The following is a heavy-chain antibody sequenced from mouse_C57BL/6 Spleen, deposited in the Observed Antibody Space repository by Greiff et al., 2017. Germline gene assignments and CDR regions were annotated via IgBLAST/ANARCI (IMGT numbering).Heavy chain of an antibody. CDR3: ARHEYYGSSYAMDY. CDR1: GFSLTSYG. V-gene: IGHV2-6-1*01. Sequence: VQRVESGPGLVAPSQSLSITCTVSGFSLTSYGVHWVRQPPGKGLEWLVVIWSDGSTTYNSALKSRLSISKDNSKSQVFLKMNSLQTDDTAMYYCARHEYYGSSYAMDYWGQGTSVTVSS. D-gene: IGHD1-1*01. CDR2: IWSDGST. J-gene: IGHJ4*01.